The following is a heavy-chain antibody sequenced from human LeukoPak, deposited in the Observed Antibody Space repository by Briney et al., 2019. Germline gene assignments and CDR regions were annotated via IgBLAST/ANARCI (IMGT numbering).Heavy chain of an antibody. D-gene: IGHD6-13*01. Sequence: PSETLSLTCTVSGGSISSSSYYWGWIRQPPGKGLEWIGSIYYSGSTYYNPSLKSRVTISVDTSKNQFSLKLSSVTAADTAVYYCARVIAAAGTGVDYWGQGTLVTVSS. CDR2: IYYSGST. J-gene: IGHJ4*02. CDR3: ARVIAAAGTGVDY. V-gene: IGHV4-39*01. CDR1: GGSISSSSYY.